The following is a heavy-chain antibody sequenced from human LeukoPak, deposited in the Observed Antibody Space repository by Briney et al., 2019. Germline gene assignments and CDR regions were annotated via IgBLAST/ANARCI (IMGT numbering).Heavy chain of an antibody. D-gene: IGHD3-10*01. CDR2: IKQDGSEK. CDR1: GFTFSSYW. Sequence: GGSLRLSCAASGFTFSSYWMSWVRQAPGKGLEWVANIKQDGSEKYYVDSVKGRFTISRDNSKNTLYLQMNSLRAEDTAVYYCAKGHGRDYYGSGSPIWGQGTMVTVSS. V-gene: IGHV3-7*03. J-gene: IGHJ3*02. CDR3: AKGHGRDYYGSGSPI.